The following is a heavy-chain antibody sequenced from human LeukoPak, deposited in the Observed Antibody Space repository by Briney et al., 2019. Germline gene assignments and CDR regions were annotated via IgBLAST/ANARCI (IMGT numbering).Heavy chain of an antibody. D-gene: IGHD5-18*01. Sequence: ASVKVSCKASGYTFTSYGISWVQQAPGQALEWMGWISAYNGNTNYAQKLQGRVTMTTDTSTSTAYMELRSLRSDDSAVYYCARGKRGYSYGSLDYWGQGTLVTVSS. J-gene: IGHJ4*02. CDR1: GYTFTSYG. CDR2: ISAYNGNT. CDR3: ARGKRGYSYGSLDY. V-gene: IGHV1-18*01.